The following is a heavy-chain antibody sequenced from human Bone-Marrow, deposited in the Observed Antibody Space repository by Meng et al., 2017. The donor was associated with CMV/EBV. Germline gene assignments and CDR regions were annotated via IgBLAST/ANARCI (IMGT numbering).Heavy chain of an antibody. CDR3: ATLMVGRDYFEY. CDR2: IFPGDSDT. Sequence: GESLKISCKGYGYTFTTSWIGWVRQMPGKGLEYMGIIFPGDSDTRYSPSFQGQVTISADRSISTAYLQWSSLKASDSATYYCATLMVGRDYFEYWGQGTVVTVSS. V-gene: IGHV5-51*01. CDR1: GYTFTTSW. J-gene: IGHJ4*02. D-gene: IGHD3-10*01.